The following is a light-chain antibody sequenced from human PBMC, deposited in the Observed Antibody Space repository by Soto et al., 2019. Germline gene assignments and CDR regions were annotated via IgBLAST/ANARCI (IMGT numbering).Light chain of an antibody. CDR2: DAS. CDR1: QAIVTW. J-gene: IGKJ1*01. V-gene: IGKV1-5*01. CDR3: QHLRT. Sequence: DIQMTQSPSTLSASVGDRVNITCRASQAIVTWLAWHQQKPGNAPKVLISDASTLESGVPSRFSGSGSGTEFTLTINNLQADDVATYYCQHLRTFGQGTKLEIK.